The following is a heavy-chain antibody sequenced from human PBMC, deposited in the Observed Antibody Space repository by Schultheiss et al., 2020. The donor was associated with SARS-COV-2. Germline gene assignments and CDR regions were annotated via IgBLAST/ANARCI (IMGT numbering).Heavy chain of an antibody. V-gene: IGHV1-2*02. Sequence: ASVKVSCKASGYTFTDYYIHWVRQAPGQGLEWMGWISAYNGNTNYAQKLQGRVTMTRDTSISTAYMELSRLRSDDTAVYYCARVLMYNWNARYNWFDPWGQGTLVTVSS. CDR3: ARVLMYNWNARYNWFDP. D-gene: IGHD1-20*01. CDR1: GYTFTDYY. J-gene: IGHJ5*02. CDR2: ISAYNGNT.